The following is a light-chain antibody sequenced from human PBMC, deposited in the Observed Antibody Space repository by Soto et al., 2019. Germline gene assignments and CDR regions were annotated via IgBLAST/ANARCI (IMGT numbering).Light chain of an antibody. CDR3: QQYGSSLIT. V-gene: IGKV3-20*01. CDR1: QSLTSSY. J-gene: IGKJ4*01. Sequence: EIELTQSPGTLSLSPGERATLSCRASQSLTSSYLAWYQQKAGQAPRLVIYGASSRATGIPDRFSGGGSGTDFTLTISRLEPEDFAVYYCQQYGSSLITFGGGTKVDI. CDR2: GAS.